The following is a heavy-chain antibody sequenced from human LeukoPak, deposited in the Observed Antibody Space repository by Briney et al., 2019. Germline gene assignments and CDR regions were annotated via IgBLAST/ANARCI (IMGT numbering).Heavy chain of an antibody. Sequence: ASVKVSCKASGYTFTSYGIRWVRQAPGQGLEWMGWISAYNGNTNYAQKLQGRVTMTTDTSTSTAYMELRSLRSDDTAVYYCARGSGFYGSYYFDYWGQGTLVTVSS. CDR2: ISAYNGNT. J-gene: IGHJ4*02. D-gene: IGHD2/OR15-2a*01. CDR3: ARGSGFYGSYYFDY. CDR1: GYTFTSYG. V-gene: IGHV1-18*01.